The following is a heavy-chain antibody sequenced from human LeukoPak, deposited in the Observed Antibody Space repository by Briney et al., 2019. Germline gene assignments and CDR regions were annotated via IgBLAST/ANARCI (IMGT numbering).Heavy chain of an antibody. D-gene: IGHD3-16*01. J-gene: IGHJ6*03. CDR1: GYTFTSYG. Sequence: ASVKVSCKASGYTFTSYGISWVRQAPGQGLECMGWVSAYNGNTNYAQKLQGRVTMTTDTSTSTAYMELRSLRSDDTAVYYCARVKIGWGSYYYYYMDVWGKGTTVTISS. CDR2: VSAYNGNT. V-gene: IGHV1-18*01. CDR3: ARVKIGWGSYYYYYMDV.